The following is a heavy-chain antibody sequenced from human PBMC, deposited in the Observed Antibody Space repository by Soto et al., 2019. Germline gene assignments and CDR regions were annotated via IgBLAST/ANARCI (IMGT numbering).Heavy chain of an antibody. D-gene: IGHD3-22*01. CDR3: ARDPGASSGPRRGMDV. Sequence: QVQLVQSGAEVKKPGASVKVSCKASGYTFTGYYMHWVRQAPGQGLEWMGWINPNSGGTNYAQKFQGWVTMTRDTAISTAYMELSRLRSDDTAVYYCARDPGASSGPRRGMDVWGQGTTVTVSS. CDR1: GYTFTGYY. CDR2: INPNSGGT. J-gene: IGHJ6*02. V-gene: IGHV1-2*04.